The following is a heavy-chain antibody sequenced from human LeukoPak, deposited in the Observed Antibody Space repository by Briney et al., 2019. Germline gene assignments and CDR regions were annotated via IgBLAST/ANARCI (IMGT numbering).Heavy chain of an antibody. V-gene: IGHV3-7*01. CDR3: ARPPQWLVQFAFDI. D-gene: IGHD6-19*01. J-gene: IGHJ3*02. CDR1: GFTFSSYW. CDR2: IKQDGSEK. Sequence: GGSLRLSCGASGFTFSSYWMSWVRQAPGKGLEWVANIKQDGSEKDYVDSVKGRFTISIDNAKNSLYLQMSSLRAEDTAVYYCARPPQWLVQFAFDIWGQGTMVTVSS.